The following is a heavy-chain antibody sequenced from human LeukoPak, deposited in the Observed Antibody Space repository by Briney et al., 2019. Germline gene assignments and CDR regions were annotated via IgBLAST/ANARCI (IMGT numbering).Heavy chain of an antibody. CDR3: TRGPGYDYVWGTYRADY. CDR1: GFIFYSYA. CDR2: ITSSGSST. V-gene: IGHV3-64*01. Sequence: GGSLRLSCAASGFIFYSYAMHWVRQAPGRGLEYVSAITSSGSSTFYANPVKGRFTISRDNSKNTLYLQMGSLRPEDTAVYYCTRGPGYDYVWGTYRADYWGQGTLVTVSS. D-gene: IGHD3-16*02. J-gene: IGHJ4*02.